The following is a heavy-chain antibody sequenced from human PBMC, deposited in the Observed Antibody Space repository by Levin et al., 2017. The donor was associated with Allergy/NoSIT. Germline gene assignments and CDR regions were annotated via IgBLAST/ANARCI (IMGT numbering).Heavy chain of an antibody. V-gene: IGHV3-74*01. J-gene: IGHJ4*02. CDR1: GFTFSSYW. D-gene: IGHD6-19*01. CDR2: INSDGSST. Sequence: GGSLRLSCAASGFTFSSYWMHWVRQAPGKGLVWVSRINSDGSSTSYADSVKGRFTISRDNAKNTLYLQMNSLRAEDTAVYYCARVGYSSGWYYYWGQGTLVTVSS. CDR3: ARVGYSSGWYYY.